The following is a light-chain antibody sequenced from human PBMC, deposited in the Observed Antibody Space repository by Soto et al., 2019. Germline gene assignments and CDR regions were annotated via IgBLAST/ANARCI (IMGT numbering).Light chain of an antibody. Sequence: QSVLTQPHSASGTPGQRVTISCSGSSSNIGTSSVHWFQQLPGTAPKLLISTTNQRPSGVPERFSGSKSGTSASLAISELQSEDEADYYCAAWDDSLNGHVFGTGTKVTV. V-gene: IGLV1-44*01. CDR3: AAWDDSLNGHV. CDR1: SSNIGTSS. CDR2: TTN. J-gene: IGLJ1*01.